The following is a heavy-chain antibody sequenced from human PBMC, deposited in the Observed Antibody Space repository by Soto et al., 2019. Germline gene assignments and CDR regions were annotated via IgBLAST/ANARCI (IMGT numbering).Heavy chain of an antibody. D-gene: IGHD5-18*01. J-gene: IGHJ6*02. CDR3: ARRFAIGYSYGYFYYYGMDV. CDR1: GGSFSGYY. CDR2: INHSGST. V-gene: IGHV4-34*01. Sequence: SETLSFTCAVYGGSFSGYYWSWIRQPPGKGLEWIGEINHSGSTNYNPSLKSRVTISVDTSKNQFSLKLSSVTAADTAVYYCARRFAIGYSYGYFYYYGMDVWGQGTTVTVCS.